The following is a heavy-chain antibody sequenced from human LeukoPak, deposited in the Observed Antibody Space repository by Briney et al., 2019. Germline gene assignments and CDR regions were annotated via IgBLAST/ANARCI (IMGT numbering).Heavy chain of an antibody. V-gene: IGHV1-46*01. D-gene: IGHD4-17*01. CDR3: ARVTTTEAFPYGMDV. J-gene: IGHJ6*02. Sequence: GASVKVSCKASGYTFSNYYMHWVRQAPGQGLDWMGVINPSSGTTTYAQKFQGSVTMTRDTSTSTVYMELSSLRSEDTAVYYCARVTTTEAFPYGMDVWGQGTTVTVSS. CDR1: GYTFSNYY. CDR2: INPSSGTT.